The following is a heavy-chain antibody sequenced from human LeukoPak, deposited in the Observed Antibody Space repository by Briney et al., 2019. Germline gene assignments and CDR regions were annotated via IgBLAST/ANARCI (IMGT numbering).Heavy chain of an antibody. Sequence: ASVKVSCKASGYTFTAYYMHWVRQAPGQGLEWMGWINPNSGGTNYAQKFQGRVTMTRDTSISTAYMELSRLRSDDTAVYYCARDLSETGTFDYWGQGTLVTVSS. D-gene: IGHD6-13*01. V-gene: IGHV1-2*02. CDR2: INPNSGGT. J-gene: IGHJ4*02. CDR3: ARDLSETGTFDY. CDR1: GYTFTAYY.